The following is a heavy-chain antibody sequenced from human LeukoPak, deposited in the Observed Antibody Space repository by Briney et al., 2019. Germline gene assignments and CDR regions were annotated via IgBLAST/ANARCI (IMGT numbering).Heavy chain of an antibody. Sequence: ASVKVSCKASGYTFTGYYMHWVRQAPGQGLEWMGWVNPNSGGTNYAQKFQGRVTMTRDTSISTAYMELSRLRSDDTAVYYCARETYDSSGYYEDYWGQGTLVTVSS. J-gene: IGHJ4*02. CDR3: ARETYDSSGYYEDY. CDR2: VNPNSGGT. V-gene: IGHV1-2*02. CDR1: GYTFTGYY. D-gene: IGHD3-22*01.